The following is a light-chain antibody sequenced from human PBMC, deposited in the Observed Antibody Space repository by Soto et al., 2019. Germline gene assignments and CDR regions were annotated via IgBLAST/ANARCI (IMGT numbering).Light chain of an antibody. CDR1: TNDIGSYNY. CDR3: CSYAGTYTRV. V-gene: IGLV2-14*01. J-gene: IGLJ1*01. Sequence: QSALTQPASVSGSPGQSITLSCAGTTNDIGSYNYVSWFQQHPGEAPKLIIFEVTHRPSGISTRFSGSKSGNTASLTISDLQAEDEADYYCCSYAGTYTRVFGTGTKVTVL. CDR2: EVT.